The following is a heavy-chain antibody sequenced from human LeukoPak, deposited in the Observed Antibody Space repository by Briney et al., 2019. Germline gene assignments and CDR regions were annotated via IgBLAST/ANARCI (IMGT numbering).Heavy chain of an antibody. D-gene: IGHD2-15*01. J-gene: IGHJ6*03. CDR1: GGTFSSYT. V-gene: IGHV1-69*02. CDR3: ASGGNPYSYYYYYYMDV. CDR2: IIPILGIA. Sequence: GASVKVSCKASGGTFSSYTISWMRQAPGQGLEWMGRIIPILGIANYAQKFQGRVTITADKSTSTAYMELSSLRSEDTAVYYCASGGNPYSYYYYYYMDVWGKGTTVTVSS.